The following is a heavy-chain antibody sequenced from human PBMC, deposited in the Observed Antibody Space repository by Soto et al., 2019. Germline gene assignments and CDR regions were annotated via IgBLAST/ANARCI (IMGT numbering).Heavy chain of an antibody. CDR2: ISPYTGNT. CDR1: GYIFVNYG. J-gene: IGHJ6*02. D-gene: IGHD3-16*01. CDR3: VMVDNYVTPTPQDV. V-gene: IGHV1-18*01. Sequence: QVQLVQSGDEVKKPGASVKVSCKDSGYIFVNYGIAWVRQAPGQGLEWMGWISPYTGNTHSATKVQGRLTITTDTSTSTAYMDLGSLTSDDTAVYYCVMVDNYVTPTPQDVWGQGTTVTVSS.